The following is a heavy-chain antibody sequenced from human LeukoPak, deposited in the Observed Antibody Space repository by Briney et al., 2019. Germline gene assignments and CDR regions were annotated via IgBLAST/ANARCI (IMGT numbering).Heavy chain of an antibody. CDR1: GYSFTSYG. CDR3: ARVPSGGPFDY. V-gene: IGHV1-18*01. Sequence: GASVKVSCKASGYSFTSYGISWVRQAPGQGLEWMGWISAYNGNTNYAQRLQGRVTMTTDTSTSTAYMELRSLTSDDTAVYFCARVPSGGPFDYWGQGTLATVSS. D-gene: IGHD2-15*01. J-gene: IGHJ4*02. CDR2: ISAYNGNT.